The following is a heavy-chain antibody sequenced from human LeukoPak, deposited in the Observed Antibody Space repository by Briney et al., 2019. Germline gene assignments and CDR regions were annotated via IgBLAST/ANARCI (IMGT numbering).Heavy chain of an antibody. CDR2: INPNSGGT. J-gene: IGHJ5*02. Sequence: GASVKVSCKASGYTFTGYYMHWVRQAPGQGLEWMGWINPNSGGTNYAQKFQGRVTMTRDTSISTAYMELSRLRSDDTAVYYCARGVGYSSSTPPVWFDPWGQGTLVTVSS. CDR3: ARGVGYSSSTPPVWFDP. CDR1: GYTFTGYY. D-gene: IGHD6-6*01. V-gene: IGHV1-2*02.